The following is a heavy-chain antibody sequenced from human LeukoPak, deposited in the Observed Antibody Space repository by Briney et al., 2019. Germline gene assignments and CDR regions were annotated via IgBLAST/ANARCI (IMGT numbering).Heavy chain of an antibody. CDR3: ARRGLGVAYNWFDP. J-gene: IGHJ5*02. D-gene: IGHD3-3*01. CDR1: GGSFSGYY. CDR2: INHSGST. V-gene: IGHV4-34*01. Sequence: SETLSLTCAVYGGSFSGYYWSWIRQPPGKGLEWIGEINHSGSTNYNPSLKSRVTISVDTSKNQFSLKLSSVTAADTAVYYCARRGLGVAYNWFDPWGQETLVTVSS.